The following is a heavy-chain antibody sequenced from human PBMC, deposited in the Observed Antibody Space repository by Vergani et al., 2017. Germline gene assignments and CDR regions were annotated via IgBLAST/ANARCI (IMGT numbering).Heavy chain of an antibody. V-gene: IGHV3-23*01. D-gene: IGHD3-3*01. J-gene: IGHJ3*02. CDR2: ISGSGGST. CDR3: ARTYYDFWSGYFDAFDI. CDR1: GFTFSSYA. Sequence: EVQLLESGGGLVQPGGSLRLSCAASGFTFSSYAMSWVRQAPGKGVEWGSAISGSGGSTYYADSVKGRFTISRDNSKNTLYLQMNSLRAEDTAVYYCARTYYDFWSGYFDAFDIWGQGTMVTVSS.